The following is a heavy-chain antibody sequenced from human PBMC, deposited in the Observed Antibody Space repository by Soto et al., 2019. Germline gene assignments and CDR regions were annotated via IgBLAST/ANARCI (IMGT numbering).Heavy chain of an antibody. CDR3: ARDSETNGYSYDYFDY. Sequence: QVQLVESGGGVVQPGRSLKLSCAASGFTFRTYAMHWVRQAPGKGLEWVAVISYDGSNTYYADSVKGRFTISRDSSKNXLYLKMNSLRTEDSAVYYCARDSETNGYSYDYFDYWGQGTLVTVSS. CDR1: GFTFRTYA. V-gene: IGHV3-30*04. CDR2: ISYDGSNT. D-gene: IGHD5-18*01. J-gene: IGHJ4*02.